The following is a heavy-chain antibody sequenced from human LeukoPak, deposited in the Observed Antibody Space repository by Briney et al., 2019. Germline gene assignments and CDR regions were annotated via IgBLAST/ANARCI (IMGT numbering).Heavy chain of an antibody. D-gene: IGHD6-13*01. Sequence: PSGTLSLTCGVSGGSITSSNWWTWPRQPPGEGLEWIGYIYDSGSTKYNPSLKSRVTILVDMSKNQFSLKLNSVTAADTAVYFCARRIPAAQGGGFDIWGQGTMVTVSA. CDR3: ARRIPAAQGGGFDI. V-gene: IGHV4-4*02. CDR1: GGSITSSNW. CDR2: IYDSGST. J-gene: IGHJ3*02.